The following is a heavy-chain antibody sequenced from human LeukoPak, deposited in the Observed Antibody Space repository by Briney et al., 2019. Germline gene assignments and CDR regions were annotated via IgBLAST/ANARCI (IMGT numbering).Heavy chain of an antibody. Sequence: GGSLRLSCAASGFTFSSYSMNWVRQAPGKGLEWVSAISGSGGSTYYADSVKGRFTISRDNSKNTLYLQMNSLRAEDTAVYYCAKFGAVAGTWINYYYYYYMDVWGKGTTVTVSS. V-gene: IGHV3-23*01. CDR1: GFTFSSYS. D-gene: IGHD6-19*01. J-gene: IGHJ6*03. CDR3: AKFGAVAGTWINYYYYYYMDV. CDR2: ISGSGGST.